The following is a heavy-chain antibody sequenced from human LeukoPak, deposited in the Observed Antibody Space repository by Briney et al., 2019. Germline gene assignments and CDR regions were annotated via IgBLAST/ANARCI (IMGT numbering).Heavy chain of an antibody. V-gene: IGHV3-66*04. CDR2: IYSGGST. CDR3: ARQLVPMGDTFDI. CDR1: GFTVSSNY. J-gene: IGHJ3*02. Sequence: PGGSLRLSCAASGFTVSSNYTSWVRQAPGKGLEWVSVIYSGGSTYYADSVKGRFTISRDNSKNTLDLQMNSLRAEDTAVYYCARQLVPMGDTFDIWGQGTMVTVSS. D-gene: IGHD2-2*01.